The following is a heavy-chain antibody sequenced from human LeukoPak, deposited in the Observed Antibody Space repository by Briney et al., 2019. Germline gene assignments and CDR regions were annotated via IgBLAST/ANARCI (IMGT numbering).Heavy chain of an antibody. CDR2: TYYRSKWYN. Sequence: SQTLSLTCTISVDIVSNNSAAWNWIRQSPSRGLEWLGRTYYRSKWYNDYAVSVKSRITINPDTSKNQFSLQVNSVTPEDTAVYYCARAPTPIIAVAGSFDYWGQGTLVTVSS. D-gene: IGHD6-19*01. CDR1: VDIVSNNSAA. V-gene: IGHV6-1*01. J-gene: IGHJ4*02. CDR3: ARAPTPIIAVAGSFDY.